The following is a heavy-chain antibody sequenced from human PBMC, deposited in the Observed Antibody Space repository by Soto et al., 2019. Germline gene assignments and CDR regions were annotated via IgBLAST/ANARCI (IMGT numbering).Heavy chain of an antibody. CDR2: ISGSGGNI. J-gene: IGHJ4*02. D-gene: IGHD1-1*01. V-gene: IGHV3-23*01. CDR1: GFTFSRYA. CDR3: ATQDFRGTTGTT. Sequence: GGSLRLSCAASGFTFSRYAMGWIRQAPGKGLEWVSVISGSGGNIHYADSVKGRFTISRDNSKNTLYLQMNSLRVEDTAVYNCATQDFRGTTGTTWGQGTLVTVSS.